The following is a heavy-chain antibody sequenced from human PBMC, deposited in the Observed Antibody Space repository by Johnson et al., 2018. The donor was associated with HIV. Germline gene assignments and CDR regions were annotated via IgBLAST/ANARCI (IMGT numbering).Heavy chain of an antibody. V-gene: IGHV3-30*04. J-gene: IGHJ3*02. Sequence: QVQLVESGGGLVQPGGSLRLSCAASGFTFSSYTIHWVRQAPGKGLEWVAFISYDGSNKYYADSVKGRFTISRDNSKNTLFLQMNSLRAEDTAVYYCAKDHDYGDAFDIWGQGTMVTVSS. D-gene: IGHD4-17*01. CDR2: ISYDGSNK. CDR3: AKDHDYGDAFDI. CDR1: GFTFSSYT.